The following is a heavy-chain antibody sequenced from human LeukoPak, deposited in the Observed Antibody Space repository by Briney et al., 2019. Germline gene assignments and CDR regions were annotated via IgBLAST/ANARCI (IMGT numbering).Heavy chain of an antibody. CDR3: ARGWGYCSSTSCRTKWNWFDP. CDR1: GGSISSGGYS. J-gene: IGHJ5*02. CDR2: IYHSGST. V-gene: IGHV4-30-2*01. D-gene: IGHD2-2*01. Sequence: SQTLSLTCAVSGGSISSGGYSWSWIRQPPGKGLEWIGYIYHSGSTYYNPSLKSRVTISVDRSKNQFSLELSSVTAADTAVYYCARGWGYCSSTSCRTKWNWFDPWGQGTLVTVSS.